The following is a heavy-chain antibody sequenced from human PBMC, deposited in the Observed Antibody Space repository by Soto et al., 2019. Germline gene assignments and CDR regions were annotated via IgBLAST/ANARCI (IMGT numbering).Heavy chain of an antibody. V-gene: IGHV3-30-3*01. CDR1: GFTFTNYA. CDR2: ISDDGSNK. J-gene: IGHJ4*02. D-gene: IGHD6-13*01. Sequence: QVQLVESGGGVVQPGRSLRLSCAVSGFTFTNYAMHWVRQAPGKGLEWVAVISDDGSNKKYADSVKGRFTISRDNSTNTMYMQMNSLRAEDTALYYCARDHLASSWSYFAYWGQGTLVTVSS. CDR3: ARDHLASSWSYFAY.